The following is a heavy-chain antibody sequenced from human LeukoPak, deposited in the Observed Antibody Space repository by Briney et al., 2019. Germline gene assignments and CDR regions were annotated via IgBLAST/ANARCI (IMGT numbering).Heavy chain of an antibody. J-gene: IGHJ4*02. CDR3: ARDAFGDYYGATGYWIFDY. D-gene: IGHD4/OR15-4a*01. CDR1: GGSITSDDYY. CDR2: ISYSGIT. Sequence: SETLSLTCTVSGGSITSDDYYWTWIRQPPGKGLEWIGHISYSGITSYNPSLKSRVTMSVDTSRNQFSPRLTSVTAADTAVYYCARDAFGDYYGATGYWIFDYWGQGSLVTVSS. V-gene: IGHV4-30-4*01.